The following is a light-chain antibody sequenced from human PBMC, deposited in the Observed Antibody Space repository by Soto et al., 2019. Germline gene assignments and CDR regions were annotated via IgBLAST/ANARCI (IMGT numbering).Light chain of an antibody. CDR1: QSVSNN. CDR3: QQYMSSVT. CDR2: GAS. Sequence: EIVMTQSPATLSVSPGERATLSCRASQSVSNNLAWYQQKPGLAPRLLMYGASTRATGIPARFSGSGSGTEFTLTISRLEPEDFAVYYCQQYMSSVTFGQGTRVEIK. V-gene: IGKV3-15*01. J-gene: IGKJ1*01.